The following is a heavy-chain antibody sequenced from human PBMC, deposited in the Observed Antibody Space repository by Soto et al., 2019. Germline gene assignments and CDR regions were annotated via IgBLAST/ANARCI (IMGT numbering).Heavy chain of an antibody. CDR1: GFIFSSDW. V-gene: IGHV3-74*01. D-gene: IGHD3-10*01. Sequence: EVQLVESGGGLAQPGGSLRLSCAASGFIFSSDWMHWVRQAPGKGLVWVSHINTDGSDTSYADSVKGRFTISRDNAKNTVYLQMNSLRDEDTAVYYCARDRPGSRHYFDYWGQGNMVTVSS. CDR3: ARDRPGSRHYFDY. CDR2: INTDGSDT. J-gene: IGHJ4*02.